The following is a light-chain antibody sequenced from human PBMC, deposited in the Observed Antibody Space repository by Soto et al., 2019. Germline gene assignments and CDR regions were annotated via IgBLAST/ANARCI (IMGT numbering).Light chain of an antibody. Sequence: DIQMTQSPSTLSASVGDRVTITCRASQSISSWLAWYQQKPGKAPKVLIYKASSLESGVPSRFSGSGSGTEFTLTISSLQPDDFATYYCQQYHSYRTFGQGTKVELK. CDR3: QQYHSYRT. CDR2: KAS. J-gene: IGKJ1*01. V-gene: IGKV1-5*03. CDR1: QSISSW.